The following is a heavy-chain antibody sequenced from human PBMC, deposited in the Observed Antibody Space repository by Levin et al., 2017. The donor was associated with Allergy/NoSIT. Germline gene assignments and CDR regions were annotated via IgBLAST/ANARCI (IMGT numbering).Heavy chain of an antibody. V-gene: IGHV4-34*01. CDR1: GGSFSGYY. D-gene: IGHD6-19*01. Sequence: SETLSLTCAVYGGSFSGYYWSWIRQPPGKGLEWIGEINHSGSTNYNPSLKSRVTISVDTSKNQFSLKLSSVTAADTAVYYCARVPRIAVAGTNWFDPWGQGTLVTVSS. CDR3: ARVPRIAVAGTNWFDP. J-gene: IGHJ5*02. CDR2: INHSGST.